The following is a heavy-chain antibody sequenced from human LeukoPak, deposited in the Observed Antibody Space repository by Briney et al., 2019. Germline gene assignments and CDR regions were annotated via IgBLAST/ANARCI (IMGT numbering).Heavy chain of an antibody. CDR3: AKIVMGYYYYYMDV. D-gene: IGHD3-16*01. CDR2: ISGSGGST. Sequence: GGSLRLSCAASGFTFSRYAMSWVRQAPGKGLEWVSAISGSGGSTYYADSVKGRFTISRDNSKNTLYLQMNSLRAEDTAVYYCAKIVMGYYYYYMDVWGKGTTVTVSS. CDR1: GFTFSRYA. J-gene: IGHJ6*03. V-gene: IGHV3-23*01.